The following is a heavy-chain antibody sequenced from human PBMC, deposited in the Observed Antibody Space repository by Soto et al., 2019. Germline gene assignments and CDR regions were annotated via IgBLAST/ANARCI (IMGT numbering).Heavy chain of an antibody. CDR3: AKDPFYCSNYVINWFDP. J-gene: IGHJ5*02. D-gene: IGHD4-4*01. V-gene: IGHV3-23*01. CDR1: GFTFSSYA. Sequence: PGGSLRLSCAASGFTFSSYAMSWVRQAPGKGLEWVSAISGSGGSTYYADSVKGRFTISRDNSKNTLYLQMNSLRAEDTAVYYCAKDPFYCSNYVINWFDPWGQGTLVTVSS. CDR2: ISGSGGST.